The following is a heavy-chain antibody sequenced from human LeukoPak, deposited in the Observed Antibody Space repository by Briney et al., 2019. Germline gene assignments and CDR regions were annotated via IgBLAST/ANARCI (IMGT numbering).Heavy chain of an antibody. D-gene: IGHD1-26*01. J-gene: IGHJ4*02. V-gene: IGHV4-39*01. Sequence: KSSETLSLTCTVSGGSISSGDYYWSWIRQPPGKGLEWIGSIYYSGSTYYTPSLKSRVTISVDTSKNRFSLKLSSVTAADTAVYYCARHKVGAIVYYFDYWGQGTLVTVSS. CDR3: ARHKVGAIVYYFDY. CDR2: IYYSGST. CDR1: GGSISSGDYY.